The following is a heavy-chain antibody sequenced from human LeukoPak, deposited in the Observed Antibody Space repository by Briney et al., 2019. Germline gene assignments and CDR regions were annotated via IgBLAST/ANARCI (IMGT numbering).Heavy chain of an antibody. Sequence: KTGGSLRLSCAASGFTFSNAWMSWVRQAPGKGLEWVGRIKSKTDGGTTDYAAPVKDRFTISRDDSKNTLYLQMNSLKTEDTAVYYCTTGGYCSSTSCYNGADYWGQGTLVTVSS. CDR2: IKSKTDGGTT. V-gene: IGHV3-15*01. CDR1: GFTFSNAW. CDR3: TTGGYCSSTSCYNGADY. J-gene: IGHJ4*02. D-gene: IGHD2-2*02.